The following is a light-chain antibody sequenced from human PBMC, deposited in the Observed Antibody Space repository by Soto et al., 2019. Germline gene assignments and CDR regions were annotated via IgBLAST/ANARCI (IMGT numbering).Light chain of an antibody. V-gene: IGLV2-8*01. J-gene: IGLJ1*01. CDR3: TSYAGGNNV. CDR1: SSDVGGYNY. CDR2: EVN. Sequence: QSVLTQPPSASGSPGQSVTISCTGTSSDVGGYNYVSWYQQNPGKVPKLMIYEVNKRPSGVPDRFSGSKSGNTASLTVSGRQAEDEADYYCTSYAGGNNVFGTGTKVTVL.